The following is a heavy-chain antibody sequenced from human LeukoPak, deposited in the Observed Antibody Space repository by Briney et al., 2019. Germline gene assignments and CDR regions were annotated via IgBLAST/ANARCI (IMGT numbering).Heavy chain of an antibody. CDR1: GGSVSSYY. D-gene: IGHD4-17*01. V-gene: IGHV4-59*08. CDR3: ARHPPTYGDFHAFDI. Sequence: SETLSLTCTVSGGSVSSYYWSWVRQPPGMGLEGIGYIYHSGSTNYNPSLKSRVTISVDTSKNQFSLKLNSVTAADTAVYYCARHPPTYGDFHAFDIWGQGTMVTVSS. J-gene: IGHJ3*02. CDR2: IYHSGST.